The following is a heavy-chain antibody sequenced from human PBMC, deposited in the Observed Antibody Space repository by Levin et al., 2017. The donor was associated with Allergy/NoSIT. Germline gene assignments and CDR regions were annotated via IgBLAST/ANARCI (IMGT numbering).Heavy chain of an antibody. CDR1: GGSFSDYN. Sequence: SETLSLTCAVYGGSFSDYNWSWIRQPPGKGLQWIGEITQSGSTTYTPSLKSRVTILVDTSKNEISLRLSSATAADTAVYYCARVRVILTGYYRGSQASYYYGMDVWGQGTTVTVSS. J-gene: IGHJ6*02. V-gene: IGHV4-34*01. CDR2: ITQSGST. CDR3: ARVRVILTGYYRGSQASYYYGMDV. D-gene: IGHD3-9*01.